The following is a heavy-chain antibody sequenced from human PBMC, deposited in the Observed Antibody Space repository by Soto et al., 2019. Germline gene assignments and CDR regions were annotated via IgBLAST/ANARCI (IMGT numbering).Heavy chain of an antibody. D-gene: IGHD3-22*01. CDR3: ARDATLYDSTAYYYLY. CDR1: GGTFSNYG. V-gene: IGHV1-69*01. Sequence: QVQLVQSGAEVKKPGSSVKVSCKASGGTFSNYGVNWVRQAPGQGLEWMGGIIPIFGTANYAQKFQGRVTITADASTRTGYMELSSLRSEDTAVYYCARDATLYDSTAYYYLYWGQGTLVTVSS. CDR2: IIPIFGTA. J-gene: IGHJ4*02.